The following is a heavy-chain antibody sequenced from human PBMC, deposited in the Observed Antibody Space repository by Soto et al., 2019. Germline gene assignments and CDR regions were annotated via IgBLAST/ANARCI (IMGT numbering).Heavy chain of an antibody. CDR3: AREEMPTVNNYYYYMDV. CDR2: INPFDDST. D-gene: IGHD4-4*01. V-gene: IGHV1-46*03. J-gene: IGHJ6*03. Sequence: QVQLVQSGAEVKKPGASVKVSCKASGYTFTSYYIHWVRQAPGQGLEWMGVINPFDDSTIYAQRFQGRVTMTSDTSTSTVFMEVSSLRSEDTAVYHCAREEMPTVNNYYYYMDVWGKGTMVTVSS. CDR1: GYTFTSYY.